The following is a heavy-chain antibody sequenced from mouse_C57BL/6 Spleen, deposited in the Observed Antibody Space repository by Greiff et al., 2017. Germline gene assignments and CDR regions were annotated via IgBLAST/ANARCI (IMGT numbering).Heavy chain of an antibody. CDR1: GFSFNTYA. V-gene: IGHV10-1*01. D-gene: IGHD1-1*01. J-gene: IGHJ4*01. CDR3: VRQPPYYGSSYDAMDY. Sequence: EVQGVESGGGLVQPKGSLKLSCAASGFSFNTYAMNWVRQAPGKGLEWVARIRSKSNNYATYYADSVKDSFTISRDDSESMLYLQMNNLKTEDTAMYYCVRQPPYYGSSYDAMDYWGQGTSVTVSS. CDR2: IRSKSNNYAT.